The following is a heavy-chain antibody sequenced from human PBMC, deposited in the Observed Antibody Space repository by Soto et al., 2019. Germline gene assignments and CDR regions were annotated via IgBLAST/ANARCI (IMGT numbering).Heavy chain of an antibody. CDR2: ISSNGGST. J-gene: IGHJ4*02. Sequence: PGGSLRLSCSASGFTFSSYAMHWVRQAPGKGLEYVSAISSNGGSTYYADSVKGRFTISRDNSKNTLYLQMSSLRAEDTAVYYCVKIAAMVPLYYFDYWGQGTLVTVSS. CDR1: GFTFSSYA. V-gene: IGHV3-64D*08. CDR3: VKIAAMVPLYYFDY. D-gene: IGHD5-18*01.